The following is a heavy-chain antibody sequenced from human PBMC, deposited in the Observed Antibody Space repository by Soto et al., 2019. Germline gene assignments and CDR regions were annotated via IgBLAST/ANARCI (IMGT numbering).Heavy chain of an antibody. Sequence: VQLVESGGDLVQPGGSLRLSCAASGFPFSRYWMHWVRQDPVKGLVWVSRIKSDGSDIRYADAVKGRFTISRDNGKNTLYLQMNSLRVEDTAVYYCAESSTERGVGYSGQGTLVTVSS. V-gene: IGHV3-74*01. D-gene: IGHD2-8*02. J-gene: IGHJ4*02. CDR2: IKSDGSDI. CDR3: AESSTERGVGY. CDR1: GFPFSRYW.